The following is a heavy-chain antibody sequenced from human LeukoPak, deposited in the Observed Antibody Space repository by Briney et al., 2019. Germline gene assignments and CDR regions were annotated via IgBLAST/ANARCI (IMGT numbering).Heavy chain of an antibody. Sequence: SETLSLTCTVSGGSLSSSSYYWGWIRQPPGKGLEWIGSIYYSGSTYYNPSLKSRVTISVDTSKNQFSLKLSSVTAADTAVYYCARGNYYYMDVWGKGTTVTVSS. CDR1: GGSLSSSSYY. V-gene: IGHV4-39*07. J-gene: IGHJ6*03. CDR2: IYYSGST. CDR3: ARGNYYYMDV.